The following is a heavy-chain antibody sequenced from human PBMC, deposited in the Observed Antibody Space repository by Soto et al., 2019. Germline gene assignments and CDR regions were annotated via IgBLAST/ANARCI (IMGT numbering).Heavy chain of an antibody. CDR3: TRVEEFNPNYGLDV. CDR1: GFNFSGSA. J-gene: IGHJ6*02. CDR2: IRTKPNSYAT. V-gene: IGHV3-73*01. Sequence: EEQLVESGGGLVQPGGSLKLSCAASGFNFSGSAVQWVRQASGKGLEWVGRIRTKPNSYATAYAASVKGRFTISRDDSKNTAYLQMNSLKTEDTAVYFCTRVEEFNPNYGLDVWGQATTVTVSS.